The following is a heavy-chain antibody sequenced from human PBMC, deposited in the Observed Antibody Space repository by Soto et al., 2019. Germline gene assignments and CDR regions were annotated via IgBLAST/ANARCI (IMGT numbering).Heavy chain of an antibody. J-gene: IGHJ6*01. CDR1: GFTFSAYG. CDR2: ISNDGNTN. CDR3: ARVYYYYGMDV. Sequence: LRPSCVASGFTFSAYGMHWVRKSPGKGLEWVAAISNDGNTNYYADSVKGRFTISRDNSKNTLDLQMNSLRAEDTAVYYCARVYYYYGMDVWGQGTTVTVSS. V-gene: IGHV3-30*03.